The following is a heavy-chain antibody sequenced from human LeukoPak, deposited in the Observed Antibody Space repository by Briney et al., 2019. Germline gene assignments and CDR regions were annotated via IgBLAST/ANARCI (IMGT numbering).Heavy chain of an antibody. CDR2: ISAYNGNT. V-gene: IGHV1-18*01. CDR1: DYTFTRSG. Sequence: ASVKVSCKASDYTFTRSGISWVRQAPGQGLEWMGWISAYNGNTNYAQKLQGRVTMTTDTSTSTAYMELSSLRSEDTAVYYCARPLDTGYYYGMDVWGQGTTVTVSS. D-gene: IGHD5-18*01. J-gene: IGHJ6*02. CDR3: ARPLDTGYYYGMDV.